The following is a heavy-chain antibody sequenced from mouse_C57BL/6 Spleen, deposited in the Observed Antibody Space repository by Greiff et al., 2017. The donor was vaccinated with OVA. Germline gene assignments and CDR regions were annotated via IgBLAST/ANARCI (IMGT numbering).Heavy chain of an antibody. CDR3: ARATVVARYFDV. CDR1: GFTFSDYY. D-gene: IGHD1-1*01. V-gene: IGHV5-16*01. Sequence: EVMLVESEGGLVQPGSSMKLSCTASGFTFSDYYMAWVRQVPEKGLEWVANINYDGSSTYYLDSLKSRFIISRDNAKNILYLQMSSLKSEDTATYYCARATVVARYFDVWGTGTTVTVSS. CDR2: INYDGSST. J-gene: IGHJ1*03.